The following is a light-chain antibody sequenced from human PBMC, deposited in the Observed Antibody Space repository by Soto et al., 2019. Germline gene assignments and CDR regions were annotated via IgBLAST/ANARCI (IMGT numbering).Light chain of an antibody. J-gene: IGKJ1*01. V-gene: IGKV1-39*01. CDR2: AAS. CDR3: QQSFSPLWT. Sequence: DIQMNPSPSSLSASVGDRVTITCRASQSISNYLNWYQQKPGKAPKLLIYAASSMQSGVPSRFSGSGSETDFTLTISSLQPDDSATYYCQQSFSPLWTFGQGTKVEV. CDR1: QSISNY.